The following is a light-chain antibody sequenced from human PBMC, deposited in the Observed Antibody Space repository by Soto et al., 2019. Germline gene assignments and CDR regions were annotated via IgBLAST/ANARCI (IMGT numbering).Light chain of an antibody. CDR3: QQLNSYPGIT. J-gene: IGKJ5*01. Sequence: DIQMTQSPSSLSASVGDRVTITCRASEGISSYLAWYQQKPGKAPKLLIYAASTLQSGVPSRFSGSGSGTDFTLTISSLQPEDFATYYCQQLNSYPGITFGQGTRREIK. CDR2: AAS. V-gene: IGKV1-9*01. CDR1: EGISSY.